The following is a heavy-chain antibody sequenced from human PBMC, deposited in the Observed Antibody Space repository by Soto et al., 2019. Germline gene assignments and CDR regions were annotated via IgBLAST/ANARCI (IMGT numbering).Heavy chain of an antibody. V-gene: IGHV1-3*04. CDR2: INTGQGNT. Sequence: QVQLVQSGAEAKKPGASVKVSCKGSGYTFSSYAMHWVRQAPGQRLEWMGWINTGQGNTKYSLTFQGRFTLTRDTSASTAYRELSSLRYEDTAVYYCARSDGHNIVTWFDPCWQGTLVAVS. CDR3: ARSDGHNIVTWFDP. D-gene: IGHD2-15*01. CDR1: GYTFSSYA. J-gene: IGHJ5*02.